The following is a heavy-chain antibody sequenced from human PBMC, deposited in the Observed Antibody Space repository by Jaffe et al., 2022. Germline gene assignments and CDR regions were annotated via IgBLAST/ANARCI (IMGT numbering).Heavy chain of an antibody. D-gene: IGHD2-2*01. CDR1: GFTFGDYA. CDR3: TRGGRYCSSTSCQLY. V-gene: IGHV3-49*04. Sequence: EVQLVESGGGLVQPGRSLRLSCTASGFTFGDYAMSWVRQAPGKGLEWVGFIRSKAYGGTTEYAASVKGRFTISRDDSKSIAYLQMNSLKTEDTAVYYCTRGGRYCSSTSCQLYWGQGTLVTVSS. CDR2: IRSKAYGGTT. J-gene: IGHJ4*02.